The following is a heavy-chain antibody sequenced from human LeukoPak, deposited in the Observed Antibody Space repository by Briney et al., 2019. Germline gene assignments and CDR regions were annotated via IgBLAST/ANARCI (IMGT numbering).Heavy chain of an antibody. V-gene: IGHV4-39*07. J-gene: IGHJ4*02. CDR2: FSYSGSTY. CDR3: AKDSEGRWLQSGH. D-gene: IGHD5-24*01. CDR1: GGSISSGSYY. Sequence: SETLSLTCTVSGGSISSGSYYWGWIRQPPGKGLEWIGAFSYSGSTYYYSPSLKSRVTISVDTSKNQFSLKLNSVTAADTAVYYCAKDSEGRWLQSGHWGQGTLVTVSS.